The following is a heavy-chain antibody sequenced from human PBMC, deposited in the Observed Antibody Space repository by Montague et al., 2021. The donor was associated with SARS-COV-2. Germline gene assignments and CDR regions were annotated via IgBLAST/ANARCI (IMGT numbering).Heavy chain of an antibody. CDR2: VRDTGTT. CDR3: ARFFRVGTSSAFDR. V-gene: IGHV4-59*08. D-gene: IGHD3-10*01. Sequence: SETLSLTCGVSGAPIMGYHWSWVRKPPGRGLEWIGDVRDTGTTNYNPSLHNRITISIDTSEGQFSLRLTSVTAADTAVYYCARFFRVGTSSAFDRWGQGIPVTVSS. CDR1: GAPIMGYH. J-gene: IGHJ4*02.